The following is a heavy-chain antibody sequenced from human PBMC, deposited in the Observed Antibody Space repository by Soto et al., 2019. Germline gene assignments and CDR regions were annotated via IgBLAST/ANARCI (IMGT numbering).Heavy chain of an antibody. D-gene: IGHD5-12*01. J-gene: IGHJ4*02. CDR1: GYTFTGYY. CDR3: ARHSGYDYVFDY. CDR2: INPNNGDT. V-gene: IGHV1-2*02. Sequence: ASVKVSCKASGYTFTGYYIHWVRQAPGQGLEWMGWINPNNGDTNYAQKFQGRVTMTRDTSTSTAYMELSSLRFDDTAVYYCARHSGYDYVFDYWGQGTLVTVSS.